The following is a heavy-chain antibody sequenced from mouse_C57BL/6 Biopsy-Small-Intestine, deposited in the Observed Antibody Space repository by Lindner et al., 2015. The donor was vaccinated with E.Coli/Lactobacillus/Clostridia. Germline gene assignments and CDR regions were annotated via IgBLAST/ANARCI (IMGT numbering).Heavy chain of an antibody. V-gene: IGHV1-81*01. D-gene: IGHD1-1*02. J-gene: IGHJ4*01. CDR3: ARDGRFGGYCSGASCLFN. CDR2: IIPVFGIN. Sequence: SVKVSCKPSGGTFSNYAITWVRQAPGQGLEWMGGIIPVFGINSYAQRFQGRITITADEITSTAYLELRSLTSDDTAVYYCARDGRFGGYCSGASCLFNWGQGTRVTVSS. CDR1: GGTFSNYA.